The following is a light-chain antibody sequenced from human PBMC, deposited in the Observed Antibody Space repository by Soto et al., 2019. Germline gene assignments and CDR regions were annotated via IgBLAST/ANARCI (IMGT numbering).Light chain of an antibody. CDR1: QSLLSSNKNY. J-gene: IGKJ2*01. Sequence: DIVMSQSPDSLAVSLGERATINCRPSQSLLSSNKNYLIWYQQKPGQPPKLLIYWASTRESGVPDRFSGSGSGTDFTLTISSLQAEDVAVYYCQQHYDTPYTFGQGTSLEIK. CDR3: QQHYDTPYT. V-gene: IGKV4-1*01. CDR2: WAS.